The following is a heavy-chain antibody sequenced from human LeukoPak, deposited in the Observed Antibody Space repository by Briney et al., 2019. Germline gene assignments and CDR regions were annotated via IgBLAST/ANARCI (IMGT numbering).Heavy chain of an antibody. J-gene: IGHJ4*02. D-gene: IGHD1-26*01. Sequence: ASVKVSCKASGYTFTSYAMHWVRQAPGQRLEWMGWINAGNGNTKYSQKFQGRVTITRDTSASTAYMELSSLRSEDTAVYYCARGTNSGSYRYYFDYWGQGTLVTVSS. CDR3: ARGTNSGSYRYYFDY. CDR2: INAGNGNT. CDR1: GYTFTSYA. V-gene: IGHV1-3*01.